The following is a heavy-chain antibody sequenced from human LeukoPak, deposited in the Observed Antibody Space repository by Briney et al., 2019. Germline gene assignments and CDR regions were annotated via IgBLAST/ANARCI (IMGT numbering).Heavy chain of an antibody. D-gene: IGHD5-18*01. CDR1: GFTFSSYA. CDR2: ISYDGSNK. V-gene: IGHV3-30-3*01. Sequence: PGGSLRLSCAASGFTFSSYAMHWVRQAPGKGLEWVAVISYDGSNKYYADSVKGRFTISRDNSKNTLYLQMNSLRAEDTAVYYCAKSRNVDTATAPEYYFDYWGQGTLVTVSS. CDR3: AKSRNVDTATAPEYYFDY. J-gene: IGHJ4*02.